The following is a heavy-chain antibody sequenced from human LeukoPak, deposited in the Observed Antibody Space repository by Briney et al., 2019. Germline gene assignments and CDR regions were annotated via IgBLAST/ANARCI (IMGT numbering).Heavy chain of an antibody. CDR1: GDSVSSNAG. Sequence: SPTLSLTCAISGDSVSSNAGWNWIRQSPSRGLEWLGRTYYRSKWYNEYADSVKSRITINPDTSKNQFSLQLNSVTPEDTAVYYCVRGYNDYRPAFDYWGQGTLVTVSS. CDR2: TYYRSKWYN. CDR3: VRGYNDYRPAFDY. J-gene: IGHJ4*02. V-gene: IGHV6-1*01. D-gene: IGHD5-24*01.